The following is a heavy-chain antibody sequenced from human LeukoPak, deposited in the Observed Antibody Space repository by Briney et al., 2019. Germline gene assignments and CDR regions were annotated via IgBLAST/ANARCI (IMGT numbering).Heavy chain of an antibody. J-gene: IGHJ6*02. V-gene: IGHV4-59*01. CDR3: ARGSDYYYYGMDV. CDR1: GGSISSYY. Sequence: SETLSLTCTVSGGSISSYYWSWIRQPPGKGLEWIGYIYYSGSTNYNPSLKSRVTISVDTSKNQFSLKLSSVTAADTAVYYCARGSDYYYYGMDVWGQGTTVTVSS. CDR2: IYYSGST.